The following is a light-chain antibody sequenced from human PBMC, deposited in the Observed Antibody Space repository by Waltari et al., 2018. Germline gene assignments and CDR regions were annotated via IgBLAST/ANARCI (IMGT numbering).Light chain of an antibody. V-gene: IGKV3-11*01. Sequence: ETVLTQSPATLSLSPGERATLSCRASQSVSSYLAWYQQKPGQAPRPLIYDASNRATGIPARFSGSGSGTDFTLTISSLEPEDFAVYYCQQRSNWPLTFGGGTKVESK. CDR3: QQRSNWPLT. CDR2: DAS. CDR1: QSVSSY. J-gene: IGKJ4*01.